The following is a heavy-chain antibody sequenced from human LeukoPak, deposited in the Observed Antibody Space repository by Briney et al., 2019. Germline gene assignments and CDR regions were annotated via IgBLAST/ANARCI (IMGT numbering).Heavy chain of an antibody. CDR3: ALRADDCGGDCYLDY. Sequence: QPGGSLRLFCAASGFTFSSYEMNWVRQAPGKGLEWVSYISSSGSTIYYADSVKGRFTISRDNAKNSLYLQMNSLRAEDTAVYYCALRADDCGGDCYLDYWGQGTLVTVSS. CDR1: GFTFSSYE. V-gene: IGHV3-48*03. J-gene: IGHJ4*02. CDR2: ISSSGSTI. D-gene: IGHD2-21*02.